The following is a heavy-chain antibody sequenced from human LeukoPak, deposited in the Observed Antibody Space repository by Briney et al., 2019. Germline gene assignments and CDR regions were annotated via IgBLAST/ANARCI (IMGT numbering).Heavy chain of an antibody. V-gene: IGHV4-30-4*01. J-gene: IGHJ3*02. CDR3: ARARFTMVRGASGGALDI. CDR1: GGSISSGDYY. D-gene: IGHD3-10*01. Sequence: SETLSLTCTVPGGSISSGDYYWNWIRQPPGKGLEWIGYIYYSGSTYYNPSLKSRVTISVDMSKNQFSLKLSSVTAADTAVYYCARARFTMVRGASGGALDIWGQGTMVTVSS. CDR2: IYYSGST.